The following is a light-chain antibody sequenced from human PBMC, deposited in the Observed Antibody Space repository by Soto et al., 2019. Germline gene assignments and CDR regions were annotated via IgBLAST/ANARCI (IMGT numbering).Light chain of an antibody. V-gene: IGKV1-9*01. CDR2: VAS. CDR3: QQLFSFPPT. Sequence: DIQLTQSPSFLSASVGDRVTITCRASQGISNYLARYQQKPGKAPNLLIYVASTLQSGVPSRFSGSGSGTEFTLTISSLQPEDLATYYCQQLFSFPPTFGQGTRLEIK. J-gene: IGKJ5*01. CDR1: QGISNY.